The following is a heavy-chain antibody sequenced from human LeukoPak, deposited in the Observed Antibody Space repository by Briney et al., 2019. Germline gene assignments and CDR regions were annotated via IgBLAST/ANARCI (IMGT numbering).Heavy chain of an antibody. V-gene: IGHV1-46*01. CDR2: INPNGGST. J-gene: IGHJ4*02. D-gene: IGHD6-13*01. CDR1: GYTFTNYY. Sequence: ASVKVSCKASGYTFTNYYMHWVRQAPGQGLDWMGLINPNGGSTTYAQKFQGRVTMTRDTSTSTVYMQLSSLRSEDTAVYFCARAEGSSWVFDYWGQGTLVTVSS. CDR3: ARAEGSSWVFDY.